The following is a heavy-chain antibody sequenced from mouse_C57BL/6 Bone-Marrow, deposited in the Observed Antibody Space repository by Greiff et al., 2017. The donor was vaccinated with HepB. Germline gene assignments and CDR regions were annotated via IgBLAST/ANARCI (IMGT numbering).Heavy chain of an antibody. D-gene: IGHD2-4*01. CDR1: GFNIKDDY. Sequence: DVQLKESGAELVRPGASVKLSCTASGFNIKDDYMHWVKQRPEQGLEWIGWIDPENGDTEYASKFQGKATITADTSSNKAYLQLSSLTSEDTAVYYCTTLYDSLDYWGQGTTLTVSS. V-gene: IGHV14-4*01. CDR2: IDPENGDT. J-gene: IGHJ2*01. CDR3: TTLYDSLDY.